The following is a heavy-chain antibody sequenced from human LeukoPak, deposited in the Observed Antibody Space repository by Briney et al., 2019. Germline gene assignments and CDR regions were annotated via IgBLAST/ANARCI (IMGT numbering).Heavy chain of an antibody. Sequence: AASVKVSCKASGGTFSSYAISWVRQAPGQGLEWMGGIIPIFGTANYAQKFQGRVTITTDESTSTAYMELSSLRSEDTAVYYCARAGGYDFWSGSSPFGWFDPWGQGTLVTVSS. CDR1: GGTFSSYA. J-gene: IGHJ5*02. V-gene: IGHV1-69*05. CDR3: ARAGGYDFWSGSSPFGWFDP. D-gene: IGHD3-3*01. CDR2: IIPIFGTA.